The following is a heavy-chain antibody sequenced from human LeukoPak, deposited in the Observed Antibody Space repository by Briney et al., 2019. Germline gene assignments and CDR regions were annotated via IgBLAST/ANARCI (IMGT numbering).Heavy chain of an antibody. J-gene: IGHJ6*03. CDR1: GFTFSSYW. CDR3: ARKTGYSSSWLVVTATPNGYMDV. Sequence: RPGGSLRLSCAASGFTFSSYWMHWVRQASGKGLVWVSRINSDGSSTSYADSVKGRFTISRDNAKNTLYLQMNSLRAEDTAVYYCARKTGYSSSWLVVTATPNGYMDVWGKGTTVTVSS. D-gene: IGHD6-13*01. CDR2: INSDGSST. V-gene: IGHV3-74*01.